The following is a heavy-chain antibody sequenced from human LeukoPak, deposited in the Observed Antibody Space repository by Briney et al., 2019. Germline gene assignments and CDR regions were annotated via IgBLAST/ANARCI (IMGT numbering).Heavy chain of an antibody. CDR1: GYSISSGYY. J-gene: IGHJ5*02. D-gene: IGHD6-13*01. CDR3: ARGFSSSWYFNWFDP. CDR2: IYHSGST. Sequence: SETLSLTCTVSGYSISSGYYWGWIRQPPGKGLEWIGNIYHSGSTSYNPSLKSRVTISVDTSKNQFSLKLSSVTAADTAVYYCARGFSSSWYFNWFDPWGQGTLVTVSS. V-gene: IGHV4-38-2*02.